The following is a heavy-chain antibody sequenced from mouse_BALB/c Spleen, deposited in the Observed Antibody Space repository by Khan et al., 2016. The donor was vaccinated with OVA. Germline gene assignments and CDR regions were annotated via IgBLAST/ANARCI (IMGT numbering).Heavy chain of an antibody. CDR3: ESYYGSSYAMDY. J-gene: IGHJ4*01. Sequence: VKLQESGAELAKPGASVKMSCKASGYTFTSYWMHWVKQRPGQGLEWIGYINPSTGYTEYNQKFKDKATLTAAKSSSTAYMQLSSLTSEDSAVYYCESYYGSSYAMDYWGQGTSVTGSS. CDR2: INPSTGYT. CDR1: GYTFTSYW. D-gene: IGHD1-1*01. V-gene: IGHV1-7*01.